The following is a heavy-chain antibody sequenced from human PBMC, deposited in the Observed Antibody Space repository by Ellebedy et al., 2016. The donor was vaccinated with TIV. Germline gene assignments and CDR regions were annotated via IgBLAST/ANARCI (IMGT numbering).Heavy chain of an antibody. J-gene: IGHJ3*02. CDR1: GDSISSYY. V-gene: IGHV4-59*08. D-gene: IGHD3-22*01. CDR3: ARHSREIVVVIIGDAFDI. Sequence: GSLRLXCTVSGDSISSYYWSWIRQPPGKGLEWIGYIYYSGSTYYNPSLKSRVTISVDTSKNQFSLKLSSVTAADTAVYYCARHSREIVVVIIGDAFDIWGQGTMVTVSS. CDR2: IYYSGST.